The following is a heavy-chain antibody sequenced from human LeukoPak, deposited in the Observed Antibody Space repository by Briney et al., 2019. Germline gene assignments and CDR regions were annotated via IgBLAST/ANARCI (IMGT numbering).Heavy chain of an antibody. J-gene: IGHJ4*02. CDR2: ISGSGSII. CDR3: ARDAVISTEVLLTAWDYFDC. Sequence: GGSLRLSCAASGFTFSSYEMNWFRQAPGKGLEWVSYISGSGSIIDYADSVKGRFTISRDNTKNSLYLQMKSLRAEDTATYFCARDAVISTEVLLTAWDYFDCWGQGTRVTVSS. V-gene: IGHV3-48*03. D-gene: IGHD4-11*01. CDR1: GFTFSSYE.